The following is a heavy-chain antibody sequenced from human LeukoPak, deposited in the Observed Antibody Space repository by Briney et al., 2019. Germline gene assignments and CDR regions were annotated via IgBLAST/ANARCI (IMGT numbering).Heavy chain of an antibody. J-gene: IGHJ4*02. CDR1: GLTFRNHL. D-gene: IGHD4-17*01. CDR2: IDGDGSGT. V-gene: IGHV3-74*01. CDR3: ETVFDY. Sequence: GGSLRLSCAASGLTFRNHLMHWVRQAAGKGLVWVSRIDGDGSGTSYADSVKGRFTFSRDNAKSTSYLQMFSLRAEDSAVYYCETVFDYGGEGTLVSVSS.